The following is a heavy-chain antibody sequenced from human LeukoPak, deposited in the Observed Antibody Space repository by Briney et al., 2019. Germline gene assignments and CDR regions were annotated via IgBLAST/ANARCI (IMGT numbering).Heavy chain of an antibody. CDR3: ARVRSGSSDY. CDR1: AYTFTGYY. CDR2: INPNSGGT. V-gene: IGHV1-2*06. Sequence: ASVKVSCKASAYTFTGYYMHWVRQAPGQGLEWMGRINPNSGGTNYAQKFQGRVTMARDTSISTAYMELSRLRSDDTAVYYCARVRSGSSDYWGQGTLVTVSS. D-gene: IGHD1-26*01. J-gene: IGHJ4*02.